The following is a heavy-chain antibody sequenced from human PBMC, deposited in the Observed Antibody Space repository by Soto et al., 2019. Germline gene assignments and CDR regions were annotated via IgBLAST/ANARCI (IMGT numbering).Heavy chain of an antibody. D-gene: IGHD2-2*01. V-gene: IGHV4-4*02. J-gene: IGHJ5*02. CDR3: ARRRGYGIVVVPAGRFDP. CDR1: GGSISSSNW. Sequence: SETLSPTCAVSGGSISSSNWWSWVRQPPGKGLEWIGEIYHSGSTNYNPSLKSRVTISVDKSKNQFSLKLSSVTAADTAVYYCARRRGYGIVVVPAGRFDPWGQGTLVTVSS. CDR2: IYHSGST.